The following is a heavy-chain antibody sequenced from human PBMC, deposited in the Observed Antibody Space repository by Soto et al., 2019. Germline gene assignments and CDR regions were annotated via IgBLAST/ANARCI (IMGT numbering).Heavy chain of an antibody. J-gene: IGHJ6*02. CDR1: GFTFDDYA. CDR2: ISWNSNNI. Sequence: GGSLRLSCAASGFTFDDYAIHWVRQAPGKGLEWVSDISWNSNNIAYAASVKGRFTMSRDNAKNSVYLQMNSLRPEDTALYYCVKDISGIVGAVGYHYGMDVWGQGTTVTVSS. D-gene: IGHD1-26*01. CDR3: VKDISGIVGAVGYHYGMDV. V-gene: IGHV3-9*01.